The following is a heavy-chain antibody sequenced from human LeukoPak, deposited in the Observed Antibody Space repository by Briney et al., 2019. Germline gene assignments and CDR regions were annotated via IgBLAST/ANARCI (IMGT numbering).Heavy chain of an antibody. CDR1: GYTFTSYG. D-gene: IGHD3-22*01. J-gene: IGHJ4*02. V-gene: IGHV1-18*01. CDR2: ISAYNGNT. Sequence: ASVKVSCKASGYTFTSYGISWVRQAPGQGLEWMGWISAYNGNTNYAQKLQGRVTMTTDTSTSTAYMELRSLRSDDTAVYYCARINDYYDSSGYYYGYWGQGTLVTVSS. CDR3: ARINDYYDSSGYYYGY.